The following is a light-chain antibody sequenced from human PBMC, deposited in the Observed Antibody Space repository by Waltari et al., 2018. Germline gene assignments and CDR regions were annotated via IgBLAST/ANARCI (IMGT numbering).Light chain of an antibody. Sequence: TQSPPPLPASPGERSPLSPRARQNIDTRLAWYQHKPGKAPRPLIYGASTRAADIPARFSCSGFGTDFSLTINSLQSEDFAVYYCQQYLQWPPAITFGPGTRLDFK. CDR1: QNIDTR. CDR2: GAS. V-gene: IGKV3-15*01. J-gene: IGKJ5*01. CDR3: QQYLQWPPAIT.